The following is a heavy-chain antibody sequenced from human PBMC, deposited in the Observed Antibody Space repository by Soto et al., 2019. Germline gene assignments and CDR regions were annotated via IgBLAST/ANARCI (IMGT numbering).Heavy chain of an antibody. V-gene: IGHV3-9*01. D-gene: IGHD6-19*01. Sequence: EVQLVESGGGLVQPGRSLRLSCAASGFTFDDYAMHWVRQAPGKGLEWVSGISWNSGSIGYADSVKGRFTISRDNAKNSLYLQMNSLRAEDTALYYCAKDRGLVISFYFDYWGQGTLVTVSS. CDR2: ISWNSGSI. J-gene: IGHJ4*02. CDR3: AKDRGLVISFYFDY. CDR1: GFTFDDYA.